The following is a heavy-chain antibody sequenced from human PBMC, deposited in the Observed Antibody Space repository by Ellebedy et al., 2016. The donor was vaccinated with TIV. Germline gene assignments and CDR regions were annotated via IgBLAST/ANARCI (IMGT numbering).Heavy chain of an antibody. Sequence: GGSLRLSCAASGFTLSHFAMHWVRQAPGKGLEWVAVISYDGSNEYYADSVKGRFTISRDNIKNTLYLQMNSLRGEDTALYYCARGHYGPDYWGQGTLVTVSS. CDR3: ARGHYGPDY. D-gene: IGHD3-16*01. CDR2: ISYDGSNE. J-gene: IGHJ4*02. CDR1: GFTLSHFA. V-gene: IGHV3-30-3*01.